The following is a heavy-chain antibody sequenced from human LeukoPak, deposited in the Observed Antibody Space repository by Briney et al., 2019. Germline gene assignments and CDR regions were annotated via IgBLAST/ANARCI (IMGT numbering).Heavy chain of an antibody. CDR2: INPNSGGT. V-gene: IGHV1-2*02. J-gene: IGHJ4*02. CDR1: GYTFTGYY. CDR3: ARDLYYYDSSGFFDY. D-gene: IGHD3-22*01. Sequence: ASVKASCKASGYTFTGYYMHWVRQAPGQGLEWMGWINPNSGGTNYAQKFQGRVTMTRDTSISTAYMELSRLRSDDTAVYYCARDLYYYDSSGFFDYWGQGTLVTVSS.